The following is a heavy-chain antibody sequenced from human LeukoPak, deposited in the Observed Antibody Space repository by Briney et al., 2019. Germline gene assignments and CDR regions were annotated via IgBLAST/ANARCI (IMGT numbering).Heavy chain of an antibody. D-gene: IGHD4-17*01. J-gene: IGHJ3*02. V-gene: IGHV3-23*01. CDR1: GFTFSSYA. Sequence: GGSLRLSCAASGFTFSSYAMSWVRQAPGKGLEWVSAISGSGVSTNYADSVKGRFTISRDNSKNTLYLQMNSLRAEDTAVYYCAKVKFGGDGAFDIWGQGTMVTVSS. CDR2: ISGSGVST. CDR3: AKVKFGGDGAFDI.